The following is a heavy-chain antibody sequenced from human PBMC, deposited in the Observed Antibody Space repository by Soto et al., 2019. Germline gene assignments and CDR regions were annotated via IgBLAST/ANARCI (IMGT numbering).Heavy chain of an antibody. V-gene: IGHV3-74*01. CDR1: GFTFSSYW. CDR2: IIRDGSST. D-gene: IGHD3-10*01. J-gene: IGHJ6*02. Sequence: EVQLVESGGGLVQPGGSLRLACAASGFTFSSYWMHWVRQAPGKGLVWISRIIRDGSSTNYADSVKGRFTISRDNAKNTLYLEINSLRADDTAVYFCGRGGSGLYGMDIWGQGTTVIVSS. CDR3: GRGGSGLYGMDI.